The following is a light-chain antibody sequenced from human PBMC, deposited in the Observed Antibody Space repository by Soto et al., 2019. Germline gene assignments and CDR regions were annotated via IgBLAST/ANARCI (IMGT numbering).Light chain of an antibody. J-gene: IGKJ4*01. Sequence: EIVLTQSPGTLSLSSGERATLSCRASQSVASSYLAWYQRKPGQAPRLLIYGASSRATGIPDRFSGSGSGTDFTLAISRLEPEDFAVYYCHQYSSSPFTFGVGTKVDIK. V-gene: IGKV3-20*01. CDR3: HQYSSSPFT. CDR1: QSVASSY. CDR2: GAS.